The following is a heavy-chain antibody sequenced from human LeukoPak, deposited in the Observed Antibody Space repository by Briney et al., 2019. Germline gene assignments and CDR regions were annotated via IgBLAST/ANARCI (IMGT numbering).Heavy chain of an antibody. J-gene: IGHJ4*02. CDR3: ARATPGYCSSTSCYRAFDY. CDR2: ISGSGGST. Sequence: GGSLRLSCAASGFTFSSYAMSWVRQAPGKGLEWVSAISGSGGSTYYADSVKGRFTISRDNSKNTLYLQMNSLRAEDTAVYYCARATPGYCSSTSCYRAFDYWGQGTLVTVSS. D-gene: IGHD2-2*01. CDR1: GFTFSSYA. V-gene: IGHV3-23*01.